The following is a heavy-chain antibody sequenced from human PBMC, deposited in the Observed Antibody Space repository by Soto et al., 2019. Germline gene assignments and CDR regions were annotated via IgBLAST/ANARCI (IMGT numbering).Heavy chain of an antibody. Sequence: QVQLVESGGGVVQPGRSLRLSCAASGFTFSSYAIHWVRQAPGKGLEWVAVISYDGRNKFNADSVKGRFTISRDNSKNTLYLQMNSLRGDDTAVYYCARDRRGSSSWFGSIDYWGHGTLVKVS. CDR2: ISYDGRNK. J-gene: IGHJ4*01. CDR3: ARDRRGSSSWFGSIDY. CDR1: GFTFSSYA. D-gene: IGHD6-13*01. V-gene: IGHV3-30*04.